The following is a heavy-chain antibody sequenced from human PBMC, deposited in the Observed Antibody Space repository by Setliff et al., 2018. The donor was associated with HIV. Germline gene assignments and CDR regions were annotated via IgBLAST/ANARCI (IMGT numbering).Heavy chain of an antibody. V-gene: IGHV4-59*01. D-gene: IGHD5-18*01. CDR3: ARDSGGYNYGFAVGSFDY. CDR1: SDSIRFYY. Sequence: PSETLSLTCTVSSDSIRFYYWTWIRQPPGKGLEWIGNVYYTGSTNYNTSLKSRITISIDTSKSQFSLKLTSVAAADTAVYYCARDSGGYNYGFAVGSFDYWGQGALVTVSS. CDR2: VYYTGST. J-gene: IGHJ4*02.